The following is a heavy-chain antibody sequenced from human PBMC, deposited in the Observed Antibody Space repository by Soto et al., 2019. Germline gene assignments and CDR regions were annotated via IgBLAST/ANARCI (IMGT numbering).Heavy chain of an antibody. V-gene: IGHV1-2*04. Sequence: ASVKVSCKASGYTFTGYYMHWVRQAPGQGLEWMGWINPNSGGTNYAQKFQGWATMTRDTSISTAYMELSSLRSDDTAVYYCARGFQEGFLEWVRAWYYYYMDVWGKGTTVTVSS. D-gene: IGHD3-3*01. CDR3: ARGFQEGFLEWVRAWYYYYMDV. J-gene: IGHJ6*03. CDR1: GYTFTGYY. CDR2: INPNSGGT.